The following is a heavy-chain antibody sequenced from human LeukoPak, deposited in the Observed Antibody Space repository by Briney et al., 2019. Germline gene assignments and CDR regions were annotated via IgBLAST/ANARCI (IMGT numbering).Heavy chain of an antibody. Sequence: SETLSLTCTVSGGSISSYYWSWIRQPPGKGLEWIGYIYYSGSPNYNPSLKSRVTISVDTSKNQFSLKLSSVTAADTAIYYCARESYYDYYFDYWGQGTLVTVSS. CDR2: IYYSGSP. V-gene: IGHV4-59*01. D-gene: IGHD3-10*01. J-gene: IGHJ4*02. CDR3: ARESYYDYYFDY. CDR1: GGSISSYY.